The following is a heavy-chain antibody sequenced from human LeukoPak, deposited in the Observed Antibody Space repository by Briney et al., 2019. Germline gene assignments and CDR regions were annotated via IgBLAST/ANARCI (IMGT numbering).Heavy chain of an antibody. D-gene: IGHD5-18*01. V-gene: IGHV1-8*01. J-gene: IGHJ6*02. CDR1: GYTFTSYD. CDR3: ARLSRGRLLLTVYYYYYYGMDV. Sequence: ASVKVSCKASGYTFTSYDINWVRQATGQGLEWMGWMNPNSGNTGYAQKFQGRVTMTRNTSISTAYMELSSLRSEDTAVYYCARLSRGRLLLTVYYYYYYGMDVWAKGPRSPSS. CDR2: MNPNSGNT.